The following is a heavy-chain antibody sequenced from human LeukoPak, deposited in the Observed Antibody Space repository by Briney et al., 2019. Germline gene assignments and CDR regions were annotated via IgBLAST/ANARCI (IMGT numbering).Heavy chain of an antibody. CDR1: GFTFRNYN. V-gene: IGHV3-48*02. Sequence: GGSLRLSCAASGFTFRNYNMNWVRQAPGKGLEWVSYISSSSSSIYYADSVKGRFTISRDNAKNSLYLQMNSLRDEDTAVYFCARDDSSGYSKYYFDYWAREPWSPSPQ. CDR2: ISSSSSSI. CDR3: ARDDSSGYSKYYFDY. J-gene: IGHJ4*02. D-gene: IGHD3-22*01.